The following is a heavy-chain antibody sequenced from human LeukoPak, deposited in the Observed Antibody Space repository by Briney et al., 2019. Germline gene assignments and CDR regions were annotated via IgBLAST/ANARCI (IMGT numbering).Heavy chain of an antibody. J-gene: IGHJ4*02. CDR1: GGSFSGYY. Sequence: PSETLFLTCAVYGGSFSGYYWSWIRQPPGKGLEWIGEINHSGSTNYNPSLRSRVTISVDTSKNQFSLKLSSVTAADTAVYYCARHGGMATIGILYWGQGTLVTVSS. V-gene: IGHV4-34*01. CDR3: ARHGGMATIGILY. D-gene: IGHD5-24*01. CDR2: INHSGST.